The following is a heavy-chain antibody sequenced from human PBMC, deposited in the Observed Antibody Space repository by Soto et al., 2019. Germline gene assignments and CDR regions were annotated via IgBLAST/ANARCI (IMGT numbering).Heavy chain of an antibody. CDR2: TSSGSKTI. CDR3: AREYIWGVRSFDY. CDR1: GFTFSGYS. Sequence: EVQLVESGGGLVQWGGSLRLSCAASGFTFSGYSVNWVRQAPGKGLEWVSYTSSGSKTIYYEESVKGRFTVSRDNARNSQYLQMNSLRDEDTAVYYCAREYIWGVRSFDYWVQGTLVTVSS. J-gene: IGHJ4*02. V-gene: IGHV3-48*02. D-gene: IGHD3-10*02.